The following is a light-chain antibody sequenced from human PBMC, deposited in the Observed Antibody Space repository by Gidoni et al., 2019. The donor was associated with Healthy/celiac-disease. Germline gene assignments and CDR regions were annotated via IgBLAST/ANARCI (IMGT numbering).Light chain of an antibody. CDR3: QQYNSYPWT. CDR2: KAS. V-gene: IGKV1-5*03. J-gene: IGKJ1*01. CDR1: KSISSW. Sequence: DIQMTQSPSTLSASVGDRVTITCRASKSISSWLAWYQQKPGKAPKLLIYKASSLESGVPSRFSGSGSGTEFTLTISSLQPDYFATYYCQQYNSYPWTFXXXTKVEIK.